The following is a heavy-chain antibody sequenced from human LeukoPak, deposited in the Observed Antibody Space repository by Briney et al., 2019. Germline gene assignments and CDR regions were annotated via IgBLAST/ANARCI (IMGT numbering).Heavy chain of an antibody. CDR1: GYTFTGYY. CDR2: INPDSGGT. CDR3: ARVGQRHDYFDY. J-gene: IGHJ4*02. Sequence: ASVKVSCKASGYTFTGYYMHWVRQAPGQGLEWMGWINPDSGGTNYAQKFQGRVTMTRDTSISTAYMELSRLRSDDTAVYYCARVGQRHDYFDYWGQGTLVTVSS. D-gene: IGHD3-16*01. V-gene: IGHV1-2*02.